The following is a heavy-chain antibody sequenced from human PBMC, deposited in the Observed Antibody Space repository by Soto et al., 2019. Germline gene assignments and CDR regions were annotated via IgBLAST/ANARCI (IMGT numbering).Heavy chain of an antibody. CDR1: GFTVSSNY. V-gene: IGHV3-66*01. CDR2: IYSGGST. Sequence: GGSLRLSCAAFGFTVSSNYMSRVRQAPGKGLEWVSVIYSGGSTYYADSVKGRFTISRDNSKNTLYLQMNSLRAEDTAVYYCARERSVAAAGTARRYYYYGMEVWGQGTTVTGS. CDR3: ARERSVAAAGTARRYYYYGMEV. J-gene: IGHJ6*02. D-gene: IGHD6-13*01.